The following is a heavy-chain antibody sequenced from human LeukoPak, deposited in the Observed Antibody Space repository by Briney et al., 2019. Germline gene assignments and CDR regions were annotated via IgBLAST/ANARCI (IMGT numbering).Heavy chain of an antibody. CDR3: ARDVRQQLATGGFDF. Sequence: QPGGSLRLSCAASGFTFSSYAMHWVRQAPAKGLEYVSGISAYGDNTYYVNSVKGRFTISRDNSKNTLYLQMGSLRPDDMAVYYCARDVRQQLATGGFDFWGQGTLVTVSS. D-gene: IGHD6-13*01. V-gene: IGHV3-64*01. J-gene: IGHJ4*02. CDR1: GFTFSSYA. CDR2: ISAYGDNT.